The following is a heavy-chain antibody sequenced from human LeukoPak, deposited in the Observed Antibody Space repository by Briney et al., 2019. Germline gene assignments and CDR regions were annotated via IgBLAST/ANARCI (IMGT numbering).Heavy chain of an antibody. Sequence: GESLKISCKASGYTFTNYWIGWVRQMPGKGLEWMGIIYPGDSDIRYSPSFQGQVTISADKSISTAYLQWSSLKASDTAMYYCARLLSYDILTGYRSYYFDYWGQGTLVTVSS. CDR3: ARLLSYDILTGYRSYYFDY. D-gene: IGHD3-9*01. V-gene: IGHV5-51*01. J-gene: IGHJ4*02. CDR1: GYTFTNYW. CDR2: IYPGDSDI.